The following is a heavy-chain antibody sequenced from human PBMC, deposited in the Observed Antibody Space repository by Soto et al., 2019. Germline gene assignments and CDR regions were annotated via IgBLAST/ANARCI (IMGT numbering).Heavy chain of an antibody. CDR2: IYYSGST. D-gene: IGHD2-21*02. Sequence: LSLTCTVSGGSISSGGYYWSWIRQHPGKGLEWIGYIYYSGSTYYNPSLKSRVTISVDTSKNQFSLKLSFVTAADTAVYYCARVTRAYCGGDCLWYFDLWGRGTLVTVSS. CDR1: GGSISSGGYY. V-gene: IGHV4-31*03. CDR3: ARVTRAYCGGDCLWYFDL. J-gene: IGHJ2*01.